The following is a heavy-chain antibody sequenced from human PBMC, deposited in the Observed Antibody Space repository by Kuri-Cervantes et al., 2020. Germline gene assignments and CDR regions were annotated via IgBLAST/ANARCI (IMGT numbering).Heavy chain of an antibody. D-gene: IGHD3-10*01. V-gene: IGHV3-7*01. J-gene: IGHJ4*02. CDR3: GRLLYYYAEDY. CDR2: IKQDGSEK. CDR1: GFTFSSYA. Sequence: GGSLRLSCAASGFTFSSYAMSWVRQAPGKGLGWVANIKQDGSEKYYVDSVKGRFTISRDNAKNSLYLQMNSLRAEDTAVYYCGRLLYYYAEDYWGQGTLVTVSS.